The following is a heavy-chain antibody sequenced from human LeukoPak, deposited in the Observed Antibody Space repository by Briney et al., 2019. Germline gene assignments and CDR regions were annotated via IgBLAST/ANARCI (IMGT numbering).Heavy chain of an antibody. CDR3: ARDRGYGSGSYPPLNWFDP. J-gene: IGHJ5*02. Sequence: EWMGXXXXXXGNTNYAQKLQGRVTMTTDTSTSTAYMELRSLRSDDTAVYYCARDRGYGSGSYPPLNWFDPWGQGTLVTVSS. CDR2: XXXXXGNT. V-gene: IGHV1-18*01. D-gene: IGHD3-10*01.